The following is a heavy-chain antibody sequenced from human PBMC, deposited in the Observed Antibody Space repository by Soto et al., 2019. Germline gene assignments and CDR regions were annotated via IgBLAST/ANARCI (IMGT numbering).Heavy chain of an antibody. CDR2: IIPILGIA. J-gene: IGHJ4*02. CDR1: GGTFSSYT. V-gene: IGHV1-69*08. CDR3: ARDPATVTTGGDY. Sequence: QVQLVQSGAEVKKPGSSVKVSCKASGGTFSSYTISWVRQAPGQGLEWMGRIIPILGIANYAQKFQGRVTITADKSTSTAYMELSSLRSEDTAVYYCARDPATVTTGGDYWGQGTLVTVSS. D-gene: IGHD4-17*01.